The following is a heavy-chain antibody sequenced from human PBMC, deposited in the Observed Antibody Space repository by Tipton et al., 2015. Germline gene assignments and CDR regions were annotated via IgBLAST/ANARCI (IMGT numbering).Heavy chain of an antibody. J-gene: IGHJ5*02. V-gene: IGHV4-34*01. D-gene: IGHD3-22*01. CDR1: SGSFSGYH. CDR2: INDSGST. CDR3: ARGFTGDSNQDDFFDP. Sequence: TLSLTCAVYSGSFSGYHWCWIRQPPGKGLERIGEINDSGSTNYNPSLKSRLTISVDTPKKQFSLRLTSVTAADTAVYYCARGFTGDSNQDDFFDPWGQGALVTVSS.